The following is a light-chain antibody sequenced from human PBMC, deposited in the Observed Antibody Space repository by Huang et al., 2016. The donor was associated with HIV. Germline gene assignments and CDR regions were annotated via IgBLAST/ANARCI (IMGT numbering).Light chain of an antibody. Sequence: EIVLTQSPATLSLSPGERATLSGGASQSLISSYLAWYQQKPGLAPRLLIYDASNRATGIPDRFSGSGSGTDFTLTISRLEPEDFAVYYCQQYGSSPLTFGGGTKVEIK. V-gene: IGKV3D-20*01. J-gene: IGKJ4*01. CDR2: DAS. CDR3: QQYGSSPLT. CDR1: QSLISSY.